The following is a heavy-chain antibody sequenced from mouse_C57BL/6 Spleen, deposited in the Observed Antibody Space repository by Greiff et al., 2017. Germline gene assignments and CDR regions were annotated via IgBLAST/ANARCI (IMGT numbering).Heavy chain of an antibody. D-gene: IGHD1-1*02. V-gene: IGHV5-6*01. J-gene: IGHJ3*01. CDR1: GFTFSSYG. Sequence: EVQLQQSGGDLVKPGGSLKLSCAASGFTFSSYGMSWVRQTPDKRLEWVATISSGGSYTYYPDSVKGRFTISRDNAKNTLYLQMSSLKSEDTAMYYCARGGDPAWFAYWGQGTLVTVSA. CDR2: ISSGGSYT. CDR3: ARGGDPAWFAY.